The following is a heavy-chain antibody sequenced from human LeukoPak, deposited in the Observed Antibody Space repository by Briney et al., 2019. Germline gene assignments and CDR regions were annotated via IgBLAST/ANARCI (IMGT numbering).Heavy chain of an antibody. CDR1: GYTFTSYG. J-gene: IGHJ4*02. D-gene: IGHD6-19*01. Sequence: VASVKVSCKASGYTFTSYGISWVRQAPGQGLEWMGWISGYNGNTNYARKLQGRVTMTTDTSTSTAYMELRSLRSDDTAVYYCARDLKRGYSSGRYSWGTGSSNDYWGQGTLVTVSS. CDR2: ISGYNGNT. V-gene: IGHV1-18*01. CDR3: ARDLKRGYSSGRYSWGTGSSNDY.